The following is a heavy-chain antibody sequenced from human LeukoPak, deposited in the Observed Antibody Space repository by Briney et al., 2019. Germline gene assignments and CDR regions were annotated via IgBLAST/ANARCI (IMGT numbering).Heavy chain of an antibody. V-gene: IGHV4-34*01. J-gene: IGHJ5*02. CDR3: ARSAYNWNDDWFDP. CDR2: INHSGST. Sequence: SETLSLTCAVYGGSFSGYYWSWIRQPPGKGLEWIGEINHSGSTNYNPSLKSRVTISVDTSKNQFSLKLSSVTAADTAVYYCARSAYNWNDDWFDPWGQGTLVTISS. D-gene: IGHD1-1*01. CDR1: GGSFSGYY.